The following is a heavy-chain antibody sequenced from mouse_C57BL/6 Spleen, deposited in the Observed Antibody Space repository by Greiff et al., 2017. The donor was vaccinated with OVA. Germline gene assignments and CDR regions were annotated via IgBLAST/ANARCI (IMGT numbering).Heavy chain of an antibody. V-gene: IGHV1-82*01. J-gene: IGHJ2*01. CDR2: IYPGDGDT. CDR3: ARTTASDY. D-gene: IGHD1-2*01. CDR1: GYAFSSSW. Sequence: QVQLQQSGPELVKPGASVKISCKASGYAFSSSWMNWVKQRPGKGLEWIGRIYPGDGDTNYNGKFKGKATLTADKSSSTAYMQLSSLTSEDSAVYFCARTTASDYWGQGTTRTVSS.